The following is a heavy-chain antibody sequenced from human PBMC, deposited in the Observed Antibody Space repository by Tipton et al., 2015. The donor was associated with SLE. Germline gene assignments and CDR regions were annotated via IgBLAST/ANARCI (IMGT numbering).Heavy chain of an antibody. D-gene: IGHD3-16*01. CDR3: ARERGLGYDY. J-gene: IGHJ4*02. CDR2: IYHSGST. V-gene: IGHV4-30-4*01. Sequence: GLVKPSETLSLTCTVSGGSVSSGGSYWSWIRQHPGKGLEWIGYIYHSGSTYYNPYLKSRVTISVDTSKNQFSLKLSSVTAADTAVYYCARERGLGYDYWGQGTLVTVSS. CDR1: GGSVSSGGSY.